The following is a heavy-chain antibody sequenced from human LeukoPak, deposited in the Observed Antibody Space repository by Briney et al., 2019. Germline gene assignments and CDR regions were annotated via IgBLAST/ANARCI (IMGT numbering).Heavy chain of an antibody. J-gene: IGHJ6*04. D-gene: IGHD3-10*01. CDR2: IYYSGST. CDR3: AGGSGSYYYYGMDI. CDR1: GGSVSSGSYY. V-gene: IGHV4-61*01. Sequence: SETLSLTCTVSGGSVSSGSYYWSWIRQPPGKGLEWIGYIYYSGSTNYNPSLKSRVTISVDTSKNQFSLKLSSVTAADTAVYYCAGGSGSYYYYGMDIWGKGTTVTVSS.